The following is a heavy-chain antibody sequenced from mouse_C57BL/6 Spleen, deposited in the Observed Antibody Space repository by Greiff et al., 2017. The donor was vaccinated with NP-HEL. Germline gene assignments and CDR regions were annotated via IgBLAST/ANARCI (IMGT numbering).Heavy chain of an antibody. CDR2: IDPSVSYT. J-gene: IGHJ1*03. CDR3: ARAVVAPCWYFDV. CDR1: GYTFTSYW. V-gene: IGHV1-69*01. D-gene: IGHD1-1*01. Sequence: QVQLQQPGAELVMPGASVKLSCKASGYTFTSYWMHWVKQRPGQGLEWIGEIDPSVSYTNYNQKFKGKSTLTVDKSSSTAYMQLSSLTSEDSAVYYCARAVVAPCWYFDVWGTGTTVTVSS.